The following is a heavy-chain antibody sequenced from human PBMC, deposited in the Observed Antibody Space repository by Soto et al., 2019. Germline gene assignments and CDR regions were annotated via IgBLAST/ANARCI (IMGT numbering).Heavy chain of an antibody. Sequence: GASVKVSCKASGYTFTSYGISWVRQAPGQGLEWMGWISAYNGNTNYAQKLQGRVTMTTDTSTSTAYMELRSLRSDDTAVYYCARFFLFGGVIIFPLYSRARGTSVTVSS. D-gene: IGHD3-16*01. CDR1: GYTFTSYG. CDR3: ARFFLFGGVIIFPLYS. CDR2: ISAYNGNT. V-gene: IGHV1-18*01. J-gene: IGHJ5*01.